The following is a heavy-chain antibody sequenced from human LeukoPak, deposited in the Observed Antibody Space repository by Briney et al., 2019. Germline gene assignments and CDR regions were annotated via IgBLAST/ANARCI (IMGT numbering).Heavy chain of an antibody. D-gene: IGHD2-2*01. CDR2: ISGSGGAT. CDR3: AKDSCASTSCYWDY. CDR1: GFSFSTYA. Sequence: PGGSLRLSCAASGFSFSTYAMNWVRQSPGKGLEWLSVISGSGGATYHADSVKGRFTISRDNSKTTLYLQMNSLTAEDTAIYYCAKDSCASTSCYWDYWGQGTLVTVSS. V-gene: IGHV3-23*01. J-gene: IGHJ4*02.